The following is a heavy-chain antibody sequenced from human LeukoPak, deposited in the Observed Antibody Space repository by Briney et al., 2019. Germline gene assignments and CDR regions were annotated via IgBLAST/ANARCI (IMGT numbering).Heavy chain of an antibody. J-gene: IGHJ4*02. CDR1: GXXXXXNY. CDR2: IYPRDGST. Sequence: KXXCMASGXXXXXNYXHWVRQXPXQGLEWMGMIYPRDGSTSYAQKFQGRVTVTRDTSTSTVHMELSGLRSEDTAVYYCARDQEGFDYWGQGTLVTVSS. V-gene: IGHV1-46*01. CDR3: ARDQEGFDY.